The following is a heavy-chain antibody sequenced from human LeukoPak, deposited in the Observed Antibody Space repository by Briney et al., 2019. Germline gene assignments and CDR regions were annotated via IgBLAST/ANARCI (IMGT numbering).Heavy chain of an antibody. J-gene: IGHJ4*02. CDR3: AKNYRYSGYDYLDY. V-gene: IGHV3-23*01. CDR1: GFTFSSYA. CDR2: ISGSGGST. D-gene: IGHD5-12*01. Sequence: HPGGSLRLSCAASGFTFSSYAMSWVRQAPGKGLEWVSAISGSGGSTYYADSVKGRFTIYRDNSKNTLYLQMNSLRAEDTAVYYCAKNYRYSGYDYLDYWGQGTLVTVSS.